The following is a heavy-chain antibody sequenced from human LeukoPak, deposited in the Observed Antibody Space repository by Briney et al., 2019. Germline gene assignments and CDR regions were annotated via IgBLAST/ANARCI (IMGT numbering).Heavy chain of an antibody. Sequence: SGGSLRLSCAASGFTLSSYAMHWVRQAPGKGLEWVAVISYDGSNKYYADSVKGRFTISRDNSKNTLYLQMNSLRAEDTAVYYCARRILEPHLPYYMDVWGKGTTVTVSS. CDR3: ARRILEPHLPYYMDV. CDR1: GFTLSSYA. CDR2: ISYDGSNK. J-gene: IGHJ6*03. V-gene: IGHV3-30-3*01. D-gene: IGHD3-3*01.